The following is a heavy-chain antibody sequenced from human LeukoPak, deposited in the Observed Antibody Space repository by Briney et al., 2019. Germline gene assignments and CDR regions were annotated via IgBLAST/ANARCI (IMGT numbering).Heavy chain of an antibody. V-gene: IGHV3-7*01. D-gene: IGHD2-8*01. CDR1: GLPFSTYW. CDR2: IKQDGSEK. Sequence: GALRLSCAASGLPFSTYWLGWFRQVPGKGLEWVANIKQDGSEKYYVDSVKGRFTISRDNAKNSLYLQMNSLRAEDTAVYYCARGMVYAVFDIWGQGTMVTVSS. J-gene: IGHJ3*02. CDR3: ARGMVYAVFDI.